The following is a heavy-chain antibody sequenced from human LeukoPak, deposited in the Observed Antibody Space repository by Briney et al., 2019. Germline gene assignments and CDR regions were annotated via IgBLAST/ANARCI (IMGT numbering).Heavy chain of an antibody. D-gene: IGHD1-26*01. CDR1: GFTFDDYG. Sequence: GGSLRLSCAASGFTFDDYGMSWVRQAPGKGLEWVSSINWNGGSTGCADSVKGRFTISRDNAKNSLYLQMNSLRVEDTALYYCARESLVDYNFYYMDVWGKGTTVTVSS. V-gene: IGHV3-20*04. CDR3: ARESLVDYNFYYMDV. CDR2: INWNGGST. J-gene: IGHJ6*03.